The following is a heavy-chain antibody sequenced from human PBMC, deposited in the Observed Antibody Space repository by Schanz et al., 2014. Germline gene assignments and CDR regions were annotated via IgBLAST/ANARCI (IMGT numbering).Heavy chain of an antibody. V-gene: IGHV3-64*04. J-gene: IGHJ4*02. CDR3: AKQIHYDMLTVTRN. D-gene: IGHD3-9*01. CDR1: GFTFSSYA. CDR2: ITRSGGGT. Sequence: GQLLESGGGLIQPGGSLRLSCAASGFTFSSYAMHWVRQASGKGLEYVSAITRSGGGTYYSDSVKGRFTISRDNSKNTLYLQMNSLRAEDTAVYYCAKQIHYDMLTVTRNWGQGTLVTVSS.